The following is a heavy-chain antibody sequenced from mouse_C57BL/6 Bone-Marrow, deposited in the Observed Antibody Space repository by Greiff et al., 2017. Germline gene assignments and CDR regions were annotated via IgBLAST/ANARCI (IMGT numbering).Heavy chain of an antibody. V-gene: IGHV14-4*01. CDR1: GFNIKDDY. J-gene: IGHJ3*01. Sequence: VQLQQSGAELVRPGASVKLSCTASGFNIKDDYMHWVKQRPEQGLEWIGWIDPGNGDTEYAAKFKGKATITADTSSNTAYLQLSSLTSEDTAVYYCTTPTSFPWFAYWGQGTLVTVAA. CDR2: IDPGNGDT. CDR3: TTPTSFPWFAY.